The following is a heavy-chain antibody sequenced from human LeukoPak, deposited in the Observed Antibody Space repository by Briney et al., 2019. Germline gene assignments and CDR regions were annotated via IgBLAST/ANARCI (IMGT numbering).Heavy chain of an antibody. CDR3: ARNIAARPSGWFDP. CDR2: IWYDGSNK. CDR1: GFTFSSYG. D-gene: IGHD6-6*01. V-gene: IGHV3-33*01. Sequence: GRSLRLSCAASGFTFSSYGMHWVRQAPGKGLEWVAVIWYDGSNKYYADSVKGRFTISRDNSKNTLYLQMNSLRAEDTAVYYCARNIAARPSGWFDPWGQGTLVTVSS. J-gene: IGHJ5*02.